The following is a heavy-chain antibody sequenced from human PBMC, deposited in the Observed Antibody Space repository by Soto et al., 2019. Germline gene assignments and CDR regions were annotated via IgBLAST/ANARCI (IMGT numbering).Heavy chain of an antibody. CDR2: IDPSDSQT. V-gene: IGHV5-10-1*01. CDR1: GYTFSSYW. CDR3: ATVHGTSRSFEY. J-gene: IGHJ4*02. Sequence: PGESLKISCKGFGYTFSSYWISWVRQMPGKGLEWMGRIDPSDSQTKYSPPYQGHVTISADKSFSTAYLQWSSLRAEDTAVYYCATVHGTSRSFEYWGQGTLVTVSS.